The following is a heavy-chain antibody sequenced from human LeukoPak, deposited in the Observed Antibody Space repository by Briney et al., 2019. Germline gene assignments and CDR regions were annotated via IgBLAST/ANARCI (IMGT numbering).Heavy chain of an antibody. Sequence: SETLSLTCTVSGGSIRSYYWSWIRQPPGKGLEWIGYIYYSGSTNYNPSLKSRVTISVDTSKNHFSLKLSSVTAADTAVYYCARAKGGGSGFFDYWGQGTLVTVSS. V-gene: IGHV4-59*01. CDR1: GGSIRSYY. CDR3: ARAKGGGSGFFDY. J-gene: IGHJ4*02. D-gene: IGHD3-22*01. CDR2: IYYSGST.